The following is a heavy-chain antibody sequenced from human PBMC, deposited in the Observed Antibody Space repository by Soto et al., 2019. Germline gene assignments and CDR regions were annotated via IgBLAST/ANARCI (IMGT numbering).Heavy chain of an antibody. CDR2: ISSSSSTI. V-gene: IGHV3-48*02. CDR3: ASSDYGDDPGDYYGMDV. Sequence: GGSLRLSCAASGFTFSSYSMNWVRQAPGKGLEWVSYISSSSSTIYYADSVKGRFTLPRDNAKNSLYLQMNSLRDEDTAVYYCASSDYGDDPGDYYGMDVWGQGTTVTVSS. CDR1: GFTFSSYS. J-gene: IGHJ6*02. D-gene: IGHD4-17*01.